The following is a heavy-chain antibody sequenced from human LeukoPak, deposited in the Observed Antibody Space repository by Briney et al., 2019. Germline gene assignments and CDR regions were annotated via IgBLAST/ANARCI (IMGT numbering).Heavy chain of an antibody. Sequence: GGSLRLSCAASGFTFSFHEMNWVRQAPGKGLEWASHITSSGGSTYYADSVQGRFTISRDNAKNSLFLLMNSLRAEDSAVYYCARGYHNGWTHIAGFDSWGQGTLVTVSS. V-gene: IGHV3-48*03. CDR1: GFTFSFHE. J-gene: IGHJ4*02. CDR3: ARGYHNGWTHIAGFDS. D-gene: IGHD6-19*01. CDR2: ITSSGGST.